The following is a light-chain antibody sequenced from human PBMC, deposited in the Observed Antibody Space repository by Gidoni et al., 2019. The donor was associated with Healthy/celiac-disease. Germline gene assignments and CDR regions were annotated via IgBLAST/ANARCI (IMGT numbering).Light chain of an antibody. CDR1: QSVSSY. J-gene: IGKJ2*01. CDR3: LQRSNWPPYT. Sequence: EIVFTQSPATLSLSPVEGATLACRASQSVSSYLAGYQQKPGQPPRPLIYDASNRATGIPARCSGSGAGTDFTLTISSLEPEDFAVYYCLQRSNWPPYTFGQGTKLEIK. V-gene: IGKV3-11*01. CDR2: DAS.